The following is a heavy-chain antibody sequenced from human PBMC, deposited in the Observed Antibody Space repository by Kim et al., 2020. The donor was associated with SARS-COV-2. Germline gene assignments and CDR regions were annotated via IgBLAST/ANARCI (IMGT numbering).Heavy chain of an antibody. D-gene: IGHD6-19*01. J-gene: IGHJ4*02. CDR1: GFTFGDYA. CDR2: IRSKAYGGTT. V-gene: IGHV3-49*03. Sequence: GGSLRLSCTASGFTFGDYAMSWFRQAPGKGLEWVGFIRSKAYGGTTEYAASVKGRFTISRDDSKSIAYLQMNSLKTEDTAVYYCSRDHDGIAVAGTTLGYWGQGTLVTVSS. CDR3: SRDHDGIAVAGTTLGY.